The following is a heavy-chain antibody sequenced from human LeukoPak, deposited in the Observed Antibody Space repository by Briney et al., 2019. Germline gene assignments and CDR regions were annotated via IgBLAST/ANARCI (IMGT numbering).Heavy chain of an antibody. D-gene: IGHD5-18*01. CDR2: IYPGDSDT. V-gene: IGHV5-51*01. J-gene: IGHJ4*02. CDR1: GYSFTSYW. Sequence: GESLKISRKGSGYSFTSYWIGWVRQMPGKGLEWMGIIYPGDSDTRYSPSFQGRVTISADKSISTAYLQWSSLKASDTAMYYCASTSYSYGRIYFDYWGQGTLVTVSS. CDR3: ASTSYSYGRIYFDY.